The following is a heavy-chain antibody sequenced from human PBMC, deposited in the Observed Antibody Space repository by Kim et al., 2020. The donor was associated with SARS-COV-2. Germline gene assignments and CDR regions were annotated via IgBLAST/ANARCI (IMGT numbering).Heavy chain of an antibody. CDR3: ARDLREEYYYDSSGYLNY. V-gene: IGHV4-59*01. CDR2: IYYSGST. D-gene: IGHD3-22*01. CDR1: GGSISSYY. J-gene: IGHJ6*01. Sequence: SETLSLTCTVSGGSISSYYWSWIRQPPGKGLEWIGYIYYSGSTNYNPSLKSRVTISVDTSKNQFSLKLSSVTAADTAVYYCARDLREEYYYDSSGYLNY.